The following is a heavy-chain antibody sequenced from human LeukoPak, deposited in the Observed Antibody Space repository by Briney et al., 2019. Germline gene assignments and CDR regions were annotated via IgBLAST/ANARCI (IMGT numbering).Heavy chain of an antibody. D-gene: IGHD3-22*01. CDR3: AGANYYDSSGYSL. CDR1: GYTFTGYY. Sequence: ASVTVSCTASGYTFTGYYMHWVRQAPGQGLEWMGRINPNSGGTNYAQKFQGRVTMTRDTSISTAYMELSRLRPDDTAVYYCAGANYYDSSGYSLWGQGTLVTVSS. V-gene: IGHV1-2*06. J-gene: IGHJ4*02. CDR2: INPNSGGT.